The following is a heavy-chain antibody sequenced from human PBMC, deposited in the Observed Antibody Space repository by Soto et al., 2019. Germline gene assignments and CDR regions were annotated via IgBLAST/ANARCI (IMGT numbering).Heavy chain of an antibody. CDR3: ATSSGLQSD. Sequence: SETLSLTCAVYGVSFSGYYWIWIRQPPGKGLEWIGEINHSGSTNYNPSLKSRVTISVDTSKNQFSLKLSSVTAADTAVYYCATSSGLQSDWGQGTLVTVSS. V-gene: IGHV4-34*01. D-gene: IGHD3-10*01. CDR2: INHSGST. J-gene: IGHJ4*02. CDR1: GVSFSGYY.